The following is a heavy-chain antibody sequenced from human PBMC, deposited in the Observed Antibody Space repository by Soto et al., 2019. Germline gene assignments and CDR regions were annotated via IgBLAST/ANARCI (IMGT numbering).Heavy chain of an antibody. J-gene: IGHJ2*01. V-gene: IGHV4-39*01. CDR1: GGSISSSSYY. CDR3: ARLCIRPRRDGYNSHWYFDL. D-gene: IGHD5-12*01. Sequence: QLQLQESGPGLVKPSETLSLTCTVSGGSISSSSYYWGWIRQPPGKGLEWIGSIYYSGSTYYNPSLKSRVTISVDTSKNQFSLKLSSVTAADTAVYYCARLCIRPRRDGYNSHWYFDLWGRGTLVTVSS. CDR2: IYYSGST.